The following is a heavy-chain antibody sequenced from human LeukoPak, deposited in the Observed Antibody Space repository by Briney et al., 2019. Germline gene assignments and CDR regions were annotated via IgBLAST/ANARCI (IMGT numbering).Heavy chain of an antibody. CDR1: GYTFSTYG. CDR3: ADWSEGGFAP. Sequence: ASVKVSCKASGYTFSTYGFSWVRQARGQGLEWMGWISSYNGNTKYAQNLQDRVTLTTDTSTTTAYMELRNLRSDDTAVYYCADWSEGGFAPWGQGTLVTVSS. D-gene: IGHD1-1*01. J-gene: IGHJ5*02. CDR2: ISSYNGNT. V-gene: IGHV1-18*01.